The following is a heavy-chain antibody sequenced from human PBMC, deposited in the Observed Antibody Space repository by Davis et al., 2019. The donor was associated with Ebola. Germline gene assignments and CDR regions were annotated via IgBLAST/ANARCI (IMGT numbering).Heavy chain of an antibody. CDR1: GFTVSSNY. CDR3: ARDVRILEWLSLDY. D-gene: IGHD3-3*01. V-gene: IGHV3-53*01. Sequence: GESLKISCAASGFTVSSNYMSWVRQAPGKGLEWVSVIYSGGSTYYADSVKGRFTISRDNSKNTLYLQMNSLRAEDTAVYYCARDVRILEWLSLDYWGQGTLVTVSS. CDR2: IYSGGST. J-gene: IGHJ4*02.